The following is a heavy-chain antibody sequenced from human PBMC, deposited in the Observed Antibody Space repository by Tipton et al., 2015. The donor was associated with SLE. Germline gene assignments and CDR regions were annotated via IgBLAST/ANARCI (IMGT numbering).Heavy chain of an antibody. V-gene: IGHV3-21*01. J-gene: IGHJ4*02. CDR2: ISSSGNFI. Sequence: SLRLSCAVSGFTFTSYMMTWVRQASGKGLGWVSSISSSGNFIYYADSAKGRVTLPRDNAKNALSLQMSSLRDEDTAVYYCARDLPSGYSGNDRAFDYWGQGTLVTVSS. D-gene: IGHD5-12*01. CDR1: GFTFTSYM. CDR3: ARDLPSGYSGNDRAFDY.